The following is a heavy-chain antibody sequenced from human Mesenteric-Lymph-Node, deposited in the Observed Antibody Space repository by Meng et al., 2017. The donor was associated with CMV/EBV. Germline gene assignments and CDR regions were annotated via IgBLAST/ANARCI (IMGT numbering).Heavy chain of an antibody. V-gene: IGHV3-48*03. CDR2: ISGGGSTI. CDR1: GFTFSTFE. J-gene: IGHJ4*02. D-gene: IGHD2-2*02. Sequence: GESLKISCVASGFTFSTFEMNWVRQAPGRGLEWVSYISGGGSTIYYADSVKGRFTISRDNAKNSLYLQMNSLGGEDTAIYYCARVCSSSNCYKSLNDYWGQGTLVTVSS. CDR3: ARVCSSSNCYKSLNDY.